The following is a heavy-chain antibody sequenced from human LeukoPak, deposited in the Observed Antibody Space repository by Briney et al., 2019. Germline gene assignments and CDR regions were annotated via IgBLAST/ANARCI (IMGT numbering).Heavy chain of an antibody. CDR2: IFHTGST. CDR1: GYSISSGSYS. CDR3: ARELWFANATGFWLDP. D-gene: IGHD2-21*01. J-gene: IGHJ5*02. Sequence: SETLSLTCVVSGYSISSGSYSWSWNRQPPGKGLEWIGYIFHTGSTFYNPSLKRRVDISVDNSKNQFSLRLSSVTAADTAVYYCARELWFANATGFWLDPWGQGALVTVSS. V-gene: IGHV4-30-2*01.